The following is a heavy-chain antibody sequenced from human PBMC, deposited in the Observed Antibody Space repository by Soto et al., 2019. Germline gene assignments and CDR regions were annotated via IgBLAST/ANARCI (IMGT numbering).Heavy chain of an antibody. D-gene: IGHD3-22*01. Sequence: SETLSLTCAVSGGSISSGGYSWSWIRQPPGRGLEWIGNINDGGSTNYNPSLKSRVTISVDTSKNQLSLKLTSVAAADTAVYYCASSTFFPDSRGYHFKNLDSWGQGTLVTVSS. CDR3: ASSTFFPDSRGYHFKNLDS. J-gene: IGHJ5*01. CDR2: INDGGST. V-gene: IGHV4-61*08. CDR1: GGSISSGGYS.